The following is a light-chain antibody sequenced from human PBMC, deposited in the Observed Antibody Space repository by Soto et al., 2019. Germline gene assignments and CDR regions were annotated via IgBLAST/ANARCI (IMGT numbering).Light chain of an antibody. CDR3: QQYNNWPRT. CDR1: QSVSSD. J-gene: IGKJ1*01. V-gene: IGKV3-15*01. Sequence: STATLSVSLGERATLSCRASQSVSSDLAWYHQKPGQAPRLPTGIPARFSGSGSGTEFTLTINRLQSEDFEVYYCQQYNNWPRTFGQGTKVDI.